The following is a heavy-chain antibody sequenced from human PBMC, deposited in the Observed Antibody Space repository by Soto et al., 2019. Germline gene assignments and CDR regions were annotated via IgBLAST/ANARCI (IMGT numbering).Heavy chain of an antibody. V-gene: IGHV1-18*01. CDR2: ISAYNGNT. J-gene: IGHJ6*02. CDR1: GYTFTSYG. CDR3: ARRAPPVDV. Sequence: ASVKVSCKASGYTFTSYGISWVRQAPGQGLEWMGWISAYNGNTKYAQKLQGRVTMTTDTSTSTAHMELRSLRSDDTAVYYCARRAPPVDVWGQGTTVTVSS.